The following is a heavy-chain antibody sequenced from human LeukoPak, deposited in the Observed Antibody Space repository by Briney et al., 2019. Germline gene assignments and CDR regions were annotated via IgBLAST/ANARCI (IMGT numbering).Heavy chain of an antibody. CDR1: GFTFSAYW. D-gene: IGHD3-22*01. V-gene: IGHV3-74*01. J-gene: IGHJ2*01. CDR2: INNDGTAT. Sequence: GGSLRLSCAASGFTFSAYWMHWVRQVPGKGLVWVSRINNDGTATFFADSVKGRFTISRDNSKNTLYPQMNSLRAEDTAVYYCAKDGYYDSSAYYYVRYFDLWGRGTLVTVSS. CDR3: AKDGYYDSSAYYYVRYFDL.